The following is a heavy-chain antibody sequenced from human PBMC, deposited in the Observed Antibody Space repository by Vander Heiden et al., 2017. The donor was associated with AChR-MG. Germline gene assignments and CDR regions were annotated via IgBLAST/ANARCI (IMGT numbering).Heavy chain of an antibody. CDR2: IYYSGST. D-gene: IGHD5-12*01. CDR3: ARERASCLGDY. J-gene: IGHJ4*02. V-gene: IGHV4-30-4*01. CDR1: GGRISGGDYY. Sequence: QVQLQESGPGLVKPSQTLSPTCPVSGGRISGGDYYWSWIRQPQVKGLEWIGYIYYSGSTYYNPSLKSRVTISVDTSKNQFSLKLSSVTAADTAVYYCARERASCLGDYWGQGTLVTVSS.